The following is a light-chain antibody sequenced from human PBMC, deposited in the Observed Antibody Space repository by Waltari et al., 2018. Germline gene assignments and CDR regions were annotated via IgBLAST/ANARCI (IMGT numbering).Light chain of an antibody. CDR3: QQYNRWPPIT. V-gene: IGKV3-15*01. CDR1: QSFSSN. CDR2: DAS. J-gene: IGKJ5*01. Sequence: EIVMTQPPATLSVSPGETATLSCRASQSFSSNVAWYQKKPGQAPRLLIYDASTRATSIPARFRGSGSGTEFTLTISSLQSEDFAVYYCQQYNRWPPITFGQGTRLEIK.